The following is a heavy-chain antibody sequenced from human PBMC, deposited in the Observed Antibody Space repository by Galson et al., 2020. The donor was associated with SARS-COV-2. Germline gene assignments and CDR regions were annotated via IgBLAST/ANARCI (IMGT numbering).Heavy chain of an antibody. CDR3: AKGNGHASVDY. D-gene: IGHD2-8*01. J-gene: IGHJ4*02. CDR2: IRSDGSNQ. V-gene: IGHV3-30*02. CDR1: GFTLSTYG. Sequence: GGSLRLSCATSGFTLSTYGMHWVRQAPGKGLEWVAFIRSDGSNQYYADSVTGRFTISRDNSMNTLRLEMNSLRTDDTAIYYCAKGNGHASVDYWAQATLFPVS.